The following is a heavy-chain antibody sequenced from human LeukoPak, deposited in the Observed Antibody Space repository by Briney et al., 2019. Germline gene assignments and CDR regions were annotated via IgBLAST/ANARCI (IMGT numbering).Heavy chain of an antibody. D-gene: IGHD3-10*01. CDR3: ARAFGVLGGLNWFDP. CDR1: GYTFTSYG. J-gene: IGHJ5*02. V-gene: IGHV1-18*01. CDR2: ISAYNGNT. Sequence: GASVKVSCKASGYTFTSYGISWVRRAPGQGLEWMGWISAYNGNTNYAQKLQGRVTMTTETSTSTAYMELRSLRSDDTAVYYCARAFGVLGGLNWFDPWGQGTLVTVSS.